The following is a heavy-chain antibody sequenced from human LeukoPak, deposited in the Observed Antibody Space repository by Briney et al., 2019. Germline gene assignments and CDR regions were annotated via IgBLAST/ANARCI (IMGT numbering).Heavy chain of an antibody. D-gene: IGHD6-6*01. CDR2: MSILSGIT. CDR3: AREFEYSTSGAGY. J-gene: IGHJ4*02. V-gene: IGHV3-21*01. CDR1: GFPFSGYS. Sequence: AAGSLRLSCAGSGFPFSGYSMNWVRQTPGKGLEWVSSMSILSGITYYAGSVKGRFTVSRDNAKTLLHLQMNSLRVEDTAIYYCAREFEYSTSGAGYWGQGTLVTVSS.